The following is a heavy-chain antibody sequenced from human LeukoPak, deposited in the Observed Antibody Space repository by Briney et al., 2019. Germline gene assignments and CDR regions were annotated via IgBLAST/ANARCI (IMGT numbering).Heavy chain of an antibody. Sequence: GASVKVSCKASGYTFTTYYMHWVRQAPGQGLEWMGMIYPSGGSTRNAQKFQGRVTMTRDMSTSTVYMELSSLRSEDTDVYYCARATPRDGDAFDIWGQGTMVTVSS. V-gene: IGHV1-46*01. CDR3: ARATPRDGDAFDI. J-gene: IGHJ3*02. CDR2: IYPSGGST. CDR1: GYTFTTYY. D-gene: IGHD1-14*01.